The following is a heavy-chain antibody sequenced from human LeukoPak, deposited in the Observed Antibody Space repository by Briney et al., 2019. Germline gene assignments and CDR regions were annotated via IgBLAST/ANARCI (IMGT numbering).Heavy chain of an antibody. Sequence: GGSLRLSCAASGFTFSTYGMHWVRQAPGKGLEWVALIWHDGSNESYAESVKGRFTISRDNSKNTPNLQMSSLRAEDTAVFFCAREIWVGYARYFDYWGQGTLVIVSS. CDR3: AREIWVGYARYFDY. CDR2: IWHDGSNE. CDR1: GFTFSTYG. D-gene: IGHD3-10*01. J-gene: IGHJ4*02. V-gene: IGHV3-33*01.